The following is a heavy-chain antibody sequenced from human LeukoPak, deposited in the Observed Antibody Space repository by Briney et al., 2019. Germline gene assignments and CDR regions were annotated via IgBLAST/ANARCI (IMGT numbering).Heavy chain of an antibody. D-gene: IGHD6-13*01. CDR3: ATDPNPYSSTSGYFDF. J-gene: IGHJ4*02. V-gene: IGHV1-69*13. CDR1: GYTFTSYG. CDR2: MLPIFGTA. Sequence: SVKVSCKASGYTFTSYGISWARQAPGQGLEWMGGMLPIFGTANYAQKFQGRVTITADESSNTASLDLSSLTSEDTAVYYCATDPNPYSSTSGYFDFWGQGTLVTVSS.